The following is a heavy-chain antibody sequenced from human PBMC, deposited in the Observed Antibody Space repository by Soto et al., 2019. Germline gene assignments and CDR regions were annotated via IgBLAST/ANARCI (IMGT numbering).Heavy chain of an antibody. D-gene: IGHD1-26*01. CDR3: AKSPPSWEWELNYYFDY. J-gene: IGHJ4*02. CDR2: ISGSGGST. CDR1: GFTFSSYA. Sequence: GGSLRLSCAASGFTFSSYAMSWVRQAPGKGLEWVSAISGSGGSTYYADSVKGRFTISRDNSKNTLYLQMNSLRAEDTAVYYCAKSPPSWEWELNYYFDYWGQGTLVTVSS. V-gene: IGHV3-23*01.